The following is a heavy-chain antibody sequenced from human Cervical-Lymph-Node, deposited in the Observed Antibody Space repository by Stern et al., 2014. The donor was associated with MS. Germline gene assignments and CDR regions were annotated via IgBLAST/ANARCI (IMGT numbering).Heavy chain of an antibody. CDR2: IMGNSDST. J-gene: IGHJ6*02. CDR1: GLTFGDFA. Sequence: EVQLVESGGGLVQPGRSLRLSCVASGLTFGDFAMHWVRQAPGKGLEWVAGIMGNSDSTGYADSVRGRFTISRDNAKNSLYLQMTSLRTEDTALYFCAKDRGVAMWDYYYGLDVWGQGTTVTVSS. CDR3: AKDRGVAMWDYYYGLDV. V-gene: IGHV3-9*01. D-gene: IGHD2-15*01.